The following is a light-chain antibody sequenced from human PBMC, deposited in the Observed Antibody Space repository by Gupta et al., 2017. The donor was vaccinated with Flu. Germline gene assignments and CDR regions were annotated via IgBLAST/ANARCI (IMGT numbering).Light chain of an antibody. V-gene: IGKV3-15*01. CDR1: QSVSTN. J-gene: IGKJ1*01. Sequence: EMVMTQSPTTLSASPGERATLPCRASQSVSTNLVWYQQKPGQPPRLLISGASTRATGIPARFSGSGSGTEFTLSISSLQSDDIALYYCQQYSNRPRTFGQGTKVEIK. CDR3: QQYSNRPRT. CDR2: GAS.